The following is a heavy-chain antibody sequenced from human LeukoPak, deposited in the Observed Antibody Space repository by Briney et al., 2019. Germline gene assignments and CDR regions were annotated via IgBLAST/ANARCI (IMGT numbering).Heavy chain of an antibody. CDR3: ARVFYSSRWYYFDY. Sequence: GGSLRLSCAASGFTFSSYWMSWVRQAPGKGLEWVANIKQDGSEKSYVDSVKDRFTISRDNAKNSLYLQMNSLRAEDTAVYYCARVFYSSRWYYFDYWGQGTLVTVSS. CDR2: IKQDGSEK. CDR1: GFTFSSYW. D-gene: IGHD6-13*01. V-gene: IGHV3-7*04. J-gene: IGHJ4*02.